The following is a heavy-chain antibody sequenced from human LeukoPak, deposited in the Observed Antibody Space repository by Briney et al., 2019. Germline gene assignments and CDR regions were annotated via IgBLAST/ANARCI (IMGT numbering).Heavy chain of an antibody. CDR3: AKDRHSGYDFYYYYMDV. CDR2: ISYDGSNK. J-gene: IGHJ6*03. Sequence: QSGGSLRLSCAASGFTFSSYGMHWVRQAPGKGLEWVAVISYDGSNKYYADSVKGRFNISRDNSKNTLYLQMNSLRAEDTAVYYCAKDRHSGYDFYYYYMDVWGKGTTVTVSS. V-gene: IGHV3-30*18. CDR1: GFTFSSYG. D-gene: IGHD5-12*01.